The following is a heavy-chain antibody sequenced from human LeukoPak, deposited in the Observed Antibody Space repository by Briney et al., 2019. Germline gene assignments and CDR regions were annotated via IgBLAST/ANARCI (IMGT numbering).Heavy chain of an antibody. V-gene: IGHV1-69*13. D-gene: IGHD3-10*01. J-gene: IGHJ3*02. CDR2: IIPIFGTA. CDR1: GGTFSSYA. Sequence: ASVKVSCKASGGTFSSYAISWVRQAPGQGLEWMGGIIPIFGTANYAQKFQGRVTITADESTSTAYMELSSLRSEDTAVYYCARMVRGVSVAFDIWGQGTMVTVPS. CDR3: ARMVRGVSVAFDI.